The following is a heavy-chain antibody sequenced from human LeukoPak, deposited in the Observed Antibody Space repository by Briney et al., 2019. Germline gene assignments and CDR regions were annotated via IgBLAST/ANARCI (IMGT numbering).Heavy chain of an antibody. CDR3: ARNYDDYDWFDP. CDR1: GYSFTTYW. CDR2: INPADSDT. J-gene: IGHJ5*02. Sequence: GESLKISCTGSGYSFTTYWIGWVRQMPGKGLEWMGLINPADSDTRYNPSFQGQVTISANKSISTAYLQWSSLKASDTAMYYCARNYDDYDWFDPWGQGTLVTVSS. V-gene: IGHV5-51*01. D-gene: IGHD4-17*01.